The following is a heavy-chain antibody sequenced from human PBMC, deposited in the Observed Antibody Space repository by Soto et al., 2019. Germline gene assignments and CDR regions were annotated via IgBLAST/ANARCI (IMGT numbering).Heavy chain of an antibody. D-gene: IGHD3-9*01. J-gene: IGHJ5*02. V-gene: IGHV4-39*01. Sequence: QLQLQESGPGLVKPSETLSLTCTVSGGSISSSSYYWGWIRQPPGKGLEWIGSIYYSGSTYYNPSLKSRVTISVDTSKNQFSLKLRSVTAADTAVYYCASTAVIRYFDWLLEPNWFDPWGQGTLVTVSS. CDR1: GGSISSSSYY. CDR2: IYYSGST. CDR3: ASTAVIRYFDWLLEPNWFDP.